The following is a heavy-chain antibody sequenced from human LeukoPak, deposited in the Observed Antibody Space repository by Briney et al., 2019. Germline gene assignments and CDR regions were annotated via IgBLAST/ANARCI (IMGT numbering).Heavy chain of an antibody. CDR1: GYSFTGYY. CDR3: TRGGDYYDSSGYSDS. D-gene: IGHD3-22*01. V-gene: IGHV1-2*06. Sequence: ASVKVPCKASGYSFTGYYMHWVRHAPGQGLEWMVRMNPNSGGAHYAQNFQGRITMTRDTSIRTAYLELSSLRSDDTAVYYCTRGGDYYDSSGYSDSWGQGTLVTVSS. CDR2: MNPNSGGA. J-gene: IGHJ4*02.